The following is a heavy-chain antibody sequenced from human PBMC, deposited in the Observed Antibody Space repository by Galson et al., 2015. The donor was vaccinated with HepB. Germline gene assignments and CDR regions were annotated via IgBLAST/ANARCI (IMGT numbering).Heavy chain of an antibody. CDR1: GFTFSDYY. CDR2: ISSSTIYT. Sequence: SLRLSCAASGFTFSDYYMSWIRQAPGKGLEWLSYISSSTIYTNYADSVKGRFTISRDNVKNSMYLQMNSLRAEVTALYYCARVADSDYGDHAHFDSWGLGTLVTVSS. J-gene: IGHJ4*02. V-gene: IGHV3-11*06. D-gene: IGHD4-17*01. CDR3: ARVADSDYGDHAHFDS.